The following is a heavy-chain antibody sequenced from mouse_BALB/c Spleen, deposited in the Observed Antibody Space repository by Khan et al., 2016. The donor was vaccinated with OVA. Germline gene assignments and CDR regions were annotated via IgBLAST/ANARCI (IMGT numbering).Heavy chain of an antibody. V-gene: IGHV11-2*02. CDR1: GFTFSGFW. CDR3: MRYGNYWYFDV. D-gene: IGHD2-1*01. CDR2: INSDGSAI. Sequence: EVQLLETGGGLVQPGGSRGLSCEGSGFTFSGFWMSWVRQTPGKTLEWIGDINSDGSAINYAPSIKDRFTIFSDNDKSTLYLHMSNVRSEDTATYFCMRYGNYWYFDVWGAGTTVTVSS. J-gene: IGHJ1*01.